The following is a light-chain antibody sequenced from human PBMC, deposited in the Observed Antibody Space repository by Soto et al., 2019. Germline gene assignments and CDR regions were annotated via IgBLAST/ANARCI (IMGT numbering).Light chain of an antibody. CDR2: EVT. V-gene: IGLV2-8*02. CDR3: SSYAGSNNHII. J-gene: IGLJ2*01. CDR1: SSDVGAYNY. Sequence: QSALTQPPSASRSPGQSVTISCTGTSSDVGAYNYVSWYQQHPGKVPKLMIFEVTKRPSGVPDRFSGSKSGNTASLTVSGLQAEDEADYYCSSYAGSNNHIIFGGGTKLTVL.